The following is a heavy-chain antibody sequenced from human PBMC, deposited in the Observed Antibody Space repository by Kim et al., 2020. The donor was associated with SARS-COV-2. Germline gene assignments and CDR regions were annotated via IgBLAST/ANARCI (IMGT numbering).Heavy chain of an antibody. J-gene: IGHJ4*02. CDR1: GFTFSSYA. CDR2: ISYDGSNK. D-gene: IGHD2-8*01. V-gene: IGHV3-30*04. CDR3: AREPGYCTNGVCYTFDY. Sequence: GSLRLSCAASGFTFSSYAMHWVRQAPGKGLEWVAVISYDGSNKYYADSVKGRFTISRDNSKNTLYLQMNSLRAEDTAVYYCAREPGYCTNGVCYTFDYWGQGTLVTVSS.